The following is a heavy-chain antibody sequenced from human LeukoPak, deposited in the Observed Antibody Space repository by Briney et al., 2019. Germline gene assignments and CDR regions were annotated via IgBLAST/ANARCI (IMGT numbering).Heavy chain of an antibody. Sequence: GGSLRLSCAASGFTFNNYAMAWVRQAPGKGLQWVSGISGSGATTYYTDSVKGRFTISRDNSKNTLYLEMHSLRDEDTAVYYCAERDYSDSTNYYPLFDYWGQGTLVTVSS. J-gene: IGHJ4*02. CDR3: AERDYSDSTNYYPLFDY. CDR1: GFTFNNYA. CDR2: ISGSGATT. V-gene: IGHV3-23*01. D-gene: IGHD3-22*01.